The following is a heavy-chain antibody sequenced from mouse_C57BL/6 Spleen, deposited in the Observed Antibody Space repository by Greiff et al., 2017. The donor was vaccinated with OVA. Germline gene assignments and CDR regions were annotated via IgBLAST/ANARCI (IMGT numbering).Heavy chain of an antibody. D-gene: IGHD2-4*01. CDR1: GFTFSDYG. CDR3: ARDDYDVGFAY. V-gene: IGHV5-17*01. J-gene: IGHJ3*01. Sequence: EVKLMESGGGLVKPGGSLKLSCAASGFTFSDYGMHWVRQAPEKGLEWVAYISSGSSTIYYADTVKGRFTISRDNAKNTLFLQMTSVRAEDTAMYYCARDDYDVGFAYWGQGTLVTVSA. CDR2: ISSGSSTI.